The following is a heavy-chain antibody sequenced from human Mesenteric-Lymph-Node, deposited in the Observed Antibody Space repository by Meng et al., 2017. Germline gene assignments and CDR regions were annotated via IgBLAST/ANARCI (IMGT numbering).Heavy chain of an antibody. CDR1: GGSISRGDYY. CDR3: ASNPTGTRGNWFDP. CDR2: IYYSGST. V-gene: IGHV4-30-4*01. Sequence: QVQLQESGPGLVKPSQTLYLTCTVSGGSISRGDYYWSWIRQPPGKGLEWIGYIYYSGSTYYNPSLKSRVTISVDTSKNQFSLKLSSVTAADTAVYYCASNPTGTRGNWFDPWGQGTLVTVSS. D-gene: IGHD1-7*01. J-gene: IGHJ5*02.